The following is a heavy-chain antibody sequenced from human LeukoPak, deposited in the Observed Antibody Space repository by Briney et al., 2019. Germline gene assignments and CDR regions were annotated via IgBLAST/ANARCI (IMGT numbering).Heavy chain of an antibody. CDR1: GFTFSNAW. CDR2: IKSKTDGGTT. Sequence: GGSLRLSCAASGFTFSNAWMSWVRQAPGKGLEWVGRIKSKTDGGTTDYAAPVKGRFTISRDDSKNTLYLQMNSLKTEDTAVYYCARDSGYSYGYGRYFDYWGQGTPVTVSS. J-gene: IGHJ4*02. V-gene: IGHV3-15*01. CDR3: ARDSGYSYGYGRYFDY. D-gene: IGHD5-18*01.